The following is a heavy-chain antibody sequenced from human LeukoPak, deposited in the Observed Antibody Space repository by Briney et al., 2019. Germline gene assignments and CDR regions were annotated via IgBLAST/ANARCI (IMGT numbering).Heavy chain of an antibody. CDR1: GGSISSSTYY. J-gene: IGHJ4*02. V-gene: IGHV4-39*07. Sequence: SETLSLTCTVSGGSISSSTYYWGWIRQPPGKGLEWIGSIYYSGSTYYKPSLKSRVTIFVDTSKNQLSLKLSSVTAADTAVYYCARDSTEQFDYWGQGTLVTVSS. CDR3: ARDSTEQFDY. CDR2: IYYSGST. D-gene: IGHD1/OR15-1a*01.